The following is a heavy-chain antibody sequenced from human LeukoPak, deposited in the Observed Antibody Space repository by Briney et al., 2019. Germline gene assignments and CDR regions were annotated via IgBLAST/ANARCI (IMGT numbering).Heavy chain of an antibody. CDR2: IYTSGST. J-gene: IGHJ5*02. V-gene: IGHV4-4*07. CDR3: ARAARGVAAAGTLFDP. CDR1: GGSISSYY. D-gene: IGHD6-13*01. Sequence: SETLSLTCTVSGGSISSYYWSWIRQPAGKGLEWIGRIYTSGSTNYNPSLKSRVTMSVDTSKNQFSLKLSSVTAADTAVYYCARAARGVAAAGTLFDPWGQGTLVTVSS.